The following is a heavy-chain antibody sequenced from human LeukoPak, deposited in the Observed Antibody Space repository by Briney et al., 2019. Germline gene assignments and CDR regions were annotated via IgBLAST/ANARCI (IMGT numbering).Heavy chain of an antibody. CDR2: IYYSGST. CDR1: GGSIGSGGYY. V-gene: IGHV4-31*03. J-gene: IGHJ4*02. Sequence: PSETLSLTCTVSGGSIGSGGYYWSWIRQHPGKGLEWIGYIYYSGSTYYNPSLKSRVTISVDTSKNQFSLKLSSVTAADTAVYYCASGGYSYGTFFDYWGQGTLVTVSS. D-gene: IGHD5-18*01. CDR3: ASGGYSYGTFFDY.